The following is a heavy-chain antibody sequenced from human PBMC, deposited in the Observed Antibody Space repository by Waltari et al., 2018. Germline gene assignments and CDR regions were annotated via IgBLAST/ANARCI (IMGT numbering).Heavy chain of an antibody. CDR3: ARGEGCSGGSCYSVDY. CDR1: GYTFTSYD. V-gene: IGHV1-8*01. CDR2: MNPNSGNT. D-gene: IGHD2-15*01. J-gene: IGHJ4*02. Sequence: QVQLVQSGAEVKKPGASVKVSCKASGYTFTSYDINWVRQATGQGLEWMGWMNPNSGNTGYAQKFQGRVTMTRNTSRSTAYMELSSLRSEDTAVYYCARGEGCSGGSCYSVDYWGQGTLVTVSS.